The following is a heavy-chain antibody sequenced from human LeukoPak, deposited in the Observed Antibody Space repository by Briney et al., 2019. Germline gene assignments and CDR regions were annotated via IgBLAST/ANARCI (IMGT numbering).Heavy chain of an antibody. J-gene: IGHJ6*04. Sequence: GASVKVSCKASGYTFTDYYIHWLRQAPGRGLEGVSWINPTAGEIKSSQNFQGRATMTWDTSLGTAFMELRRLTSDDTAVYYCLRGERITAGRPAVDVWGKGTTVIVSS. V-gene: IGHV1-2*02. D-gene: IGHD6-6*01. CDR3: LRGERITAGRPAVDV. CDR2: INPTAGEI. CDR1: GYTFTDYY.